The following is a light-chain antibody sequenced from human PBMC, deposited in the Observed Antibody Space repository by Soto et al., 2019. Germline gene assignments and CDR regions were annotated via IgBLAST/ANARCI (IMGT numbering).Light chain of an antibody. CDR3: QQRSNWQIT. J-gene: IGKJ5*01. Sequence: EIVCAQSPATLSLSPGESATLSFRASQSVSTYLAWYQQKPGQAPRLLIYDASNRVTGIPARFRGSGSGTDFTLTISSLEPDDFAVYYCQQRSNWQITVGQGTRLEI. CDR2: DAS. V-gene: IGKV3-11*01. CDR1: QSVSTY.